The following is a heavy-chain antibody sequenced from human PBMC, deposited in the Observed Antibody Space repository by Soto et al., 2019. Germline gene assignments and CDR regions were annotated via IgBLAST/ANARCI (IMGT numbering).Heavy chain of an antibody. CDR3: ASERESYDFWSGYPRARGAFDI. CDR2: ISAYNGNT. Sequence: ASVKVSCKASGYTFTSYGISWVRQAPGQGLEWMGWISAYNGNTNYAQKLQGRVTMTTDTSTSTAYMELRSLRSDDTAVYYCASERESYDFWSGYPRARGAFDIWGPGTMVTV. CDR1: GYTFTSYG. D-gene: IGHD3-3*01. V-gene: IGHV1-18*04. J-gene: IGHJ3*02.